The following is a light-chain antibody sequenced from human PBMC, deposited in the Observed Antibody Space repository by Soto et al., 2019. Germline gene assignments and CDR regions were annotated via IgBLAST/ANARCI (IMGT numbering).Light chain of an antibody. CDR1: QSVSSY. V-gene: IGKV3-20*01. J-gene: IGKJ1*01. CDR3: QQYGSSGT. CDR2: GAS. Sequence: IVLTQSPVTLSWSTRERSTLSCRASQSVSSYLAWYQQNPGQAPRLLLSGASNRATGIPDRFSGSGSGTDFTLTISRLEPEDFAVYYCQQYGSSGTFGQVTMV.